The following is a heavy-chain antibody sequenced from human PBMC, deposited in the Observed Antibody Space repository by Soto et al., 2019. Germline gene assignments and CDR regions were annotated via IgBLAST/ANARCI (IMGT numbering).Heavy chain of an antibody. CDR1: GGSISSGGYY. V-gene: IGHV4-31*03. D-gene: IGHD6-6*01. CDR3: ARKGRQLVPFDY. CDR2: IYYSGST. Sequence: QVQLQESGPGLVKPSQTLSLTCTVSGGSISSGGYYWSWIRQHPGKGLESIGYIYYSGSTYYNPSLKSRVTISVDTSKNQFSLKLSSVTAADTAVYYCARKGRQLVPFDYWGQGTLVTVSS. J-gene: IGHJ4*02.